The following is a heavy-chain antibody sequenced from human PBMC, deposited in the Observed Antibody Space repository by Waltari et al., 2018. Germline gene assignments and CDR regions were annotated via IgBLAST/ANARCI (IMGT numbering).Heavy chain of an antibody. CDR3: AKDLHWGQSDY. CDR1: GFHFSSFW. D-gene: IGHD3-16*01. V-gene: IGHV3-74*01. Sequence: EVQLVESGGGLVQPGGSLRLTCAASGFHFSSFWMHWVRQVPGEGLVWVARIKNEGSESGYADSVKGRFTISRDNAKNTLYLEMNSLRVEDTAVYYCAKDLHWGQSDYWGQGTLVTVSS. CDR2: IKNEGSES. J-gene: IGHJ4*02.